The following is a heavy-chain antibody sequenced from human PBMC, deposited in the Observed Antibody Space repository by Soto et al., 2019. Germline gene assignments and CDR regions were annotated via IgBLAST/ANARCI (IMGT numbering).Heavy chain of an antibody. CDR1: GFTFSSYG. CDR3: AKDNGIVCYWLRLGDASDI. Sequence: RGSLRLSCAASGFTFSSYGMHWVRQAPGKGLEWVAVISYDGSNKYYADSVKGRLTISRDNSKNTLYLQMNSLRGEDTAVYYCAKDNGIVCYWLRLGDASDIWAQGTMDPVS. J-gene: IGHJ3*02. V-gene: IGHV3-30*18. D-gene: IGHD2-21*01. CDR2: ISYDGSNK.